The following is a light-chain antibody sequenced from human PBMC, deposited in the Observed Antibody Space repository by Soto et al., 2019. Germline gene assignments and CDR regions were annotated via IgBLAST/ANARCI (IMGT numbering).Light chain of an antibody. J-gene: IGLJ2*01. CDR2: VNSDGSL. Sequence: QSVLTQSPSDSASLGASVTLTCTLSSGHSNYAIAWHQQQPEKGPRYLMKVNSDGSLTKGDGIPDRFSGSSSGAERYLTISSLQSEDEADYYCQTWGTGIRVVFGGGTKLTVL. V-gene: IGLV4-69*02. CDR3: QTWGTGIRVV. CDR1: SGHSNYA.